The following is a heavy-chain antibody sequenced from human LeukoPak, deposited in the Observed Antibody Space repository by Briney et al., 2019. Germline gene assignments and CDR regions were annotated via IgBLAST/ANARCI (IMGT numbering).Heavy chain of an antibody. CDR2: INHSGST. CDR1: GGSFSGYY. Sequence: SETLSLTCAVYGGSFSGYYWSWIRQPPGKGLEWIGEINHSGSTNYNPSLKSRVTISVDTSKNLFSLKLSSVTAADTAVYYCARSPIGRGNWNLRDYWGQGTLVTVSS. V-gene: IGHV4-34*01. CDR3: ARSPIGRGNWNLRDY. J-gene: IGHJ4*02. D-gene: IGHD1-20*01.